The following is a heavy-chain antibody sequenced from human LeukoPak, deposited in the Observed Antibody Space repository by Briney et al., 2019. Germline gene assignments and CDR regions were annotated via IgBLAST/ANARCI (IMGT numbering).Heavy chain of an antibody. CDR3: AKADIDAFDI. Sequence: PGGSLRLSCAASGFTFNNYAMAWVRQAPGKGLQWVSSISGSTTGGSTYYADSVMGRFTISRDNSKNTLYLQMNSLRAEDTAVYYCAKADIDAFDIWGQGTMVTVSS. J-gene: IGHJ3*02. V-gene: IGHV3-23*01. CDR1: GFTFNNYA. CDR2: ISGSTTGGST.